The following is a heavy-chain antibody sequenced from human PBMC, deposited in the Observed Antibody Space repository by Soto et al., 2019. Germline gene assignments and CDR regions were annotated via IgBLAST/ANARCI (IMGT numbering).Heavy chain of an antibody. CDR1: GFTFYSYS. D-gene: IGHD5-12*01. Sequence: GGSLRLSCAASGFTFYSYSMNWVRQAPGKGLEWVSSISTSSTFTYYSDSVRGRFTISRDNAKNSLFLQMNSLRVEDTAIYYCARGGYSSFANWGQGTLVTVSS. J-gene: IGHJ4*02. CDR2: ISTSSTFT. V-gene: IGHV3-21*01. CDR3: ARGGYSSFAN.